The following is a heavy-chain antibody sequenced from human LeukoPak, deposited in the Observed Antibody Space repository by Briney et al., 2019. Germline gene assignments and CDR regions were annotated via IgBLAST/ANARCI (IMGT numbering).Heavy chain of an antibody. D-gene: IGHD1-26*01. CDR1: GGSMSSHY. CDR3: ARVRRLSGSYQAFDY. CDR2: IYYSGIT. V-gene: IGHV4-59*11. J-gene: IGHJ4*02. Sequence: TETLSLTCTVSGGSMSSHYWSWIRQPPGKGLEWIGYIYYSGITNYNPSLKSRVTISVDTSKNQFSLKLSSVTAADTAVYHCARVRRLSGSYQAFDYWGQGTLVTVSS.